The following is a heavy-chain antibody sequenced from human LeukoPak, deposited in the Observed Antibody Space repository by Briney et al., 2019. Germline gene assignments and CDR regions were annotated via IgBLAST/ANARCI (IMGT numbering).Heavy chain of an antibody. CDR1: GVSISSSSYY. CDR2: IKYGGST. Sequence: SETLSLTCTVSGVSISSSSYYWDWIRQPPGKGLEWIGNIKYGGSTYYNPSLKSRVTISVDTSKNQFSLKLSSVTAADTAVFYCARRIGGSAEIDYWGQGTLVTVSS. V-gene: IGHV4-39*01. D-gene: IGHD1-26*01. CDR3: ARRIGGSAEIDY. J-gene: IGHJ4*02.